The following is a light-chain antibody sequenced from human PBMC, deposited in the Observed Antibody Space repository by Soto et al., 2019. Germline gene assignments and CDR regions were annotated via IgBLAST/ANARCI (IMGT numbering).Light chain of an antibody. V-gene: IGKV3-20*01. CDR3: QHYGSSPRT. CDR1: QSVSSSY. J-gene: IGKJ1*01. Sequence: EIVLTQSPGTLSLSPGERATLSCRASQSVSSSYLAWYQQKPGQAPRLLIYGASSRATGSPGRFSGSGSGTDFTLTISRLEPEDFAVYYCQHYGSSPRTFGQGTKVEIK. CDR2: GAS.